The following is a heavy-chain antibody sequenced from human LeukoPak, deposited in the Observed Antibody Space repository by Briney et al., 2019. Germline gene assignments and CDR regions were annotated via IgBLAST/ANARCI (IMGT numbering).Heavy chain of an antibody. CDR3: ASSRGVCSGGSCRYPLGHSYNWFDP. J-gene: IGHJ5*02. D-gene: IGHD2-15*01. CDR1: GYTFTGYY. CDR2: INPNSGGT. Sequence: GASVKVSCKASGYTFTGYYMHWVRQAPGQGLEWMGWINPNSGGTNYAQKFQGRVTMTRDTSISTAYMELSRLRSDDTAVYYCASSRGVCSGGSCRYPLGHSYNWFDPWGQGTLVTVSS. V-gene: IGHV1-2*02.